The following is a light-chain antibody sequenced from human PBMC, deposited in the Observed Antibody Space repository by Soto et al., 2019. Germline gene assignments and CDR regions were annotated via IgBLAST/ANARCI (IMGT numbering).Light chain of an antibody. CDR1: HRLNIY. J-gene: IGKJ5*01. CDR3: QQRYSTPRS. CDR2: AAS. Sequence: TKSPSSLSASVDDRVTITCQASHRLNIYLKGNKQKPGRVLKLLIDAASSLQGGVPIRFSGSATGTDCTLTMSSPQRQAFASHSIQQRYSTPRSIGQCTRL. V-gene: IGKV1-39*01.